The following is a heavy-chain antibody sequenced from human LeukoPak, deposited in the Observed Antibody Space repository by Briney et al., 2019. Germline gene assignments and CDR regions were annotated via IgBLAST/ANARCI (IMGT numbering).Heavy chain of an antibody. J-gene: IGHJ4*02. Sequence: PGGSLRLSCAASGFTFTSYGMHWVRQAPGKGLEWVAVIWYDGSIEYYADSVKGRFTISRDNAKNSLYLQMNSLRAEDTAVYYCARDKVWGQGTLVTVSS. CDR2: IWYDGSIE. CDR1: GFTFTSYG. V-gene: IGHV3-33*01. CDR3: ARDKV.